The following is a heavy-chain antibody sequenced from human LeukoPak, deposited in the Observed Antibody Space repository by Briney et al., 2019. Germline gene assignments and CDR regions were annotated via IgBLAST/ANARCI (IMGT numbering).Heavy chain of an antibody. Sequence: GGSLRLSCAASGFIFSDYYMSWIRQAPGKGLEWVSYISSSSSYINYADSVKGRFTISRDNAKNSLYLQMNSLRADDTAVYYCARERLGELSYHDYWGQGTLVTVSS. D-gene: IGHD3-16*02. CDR2: ISSSSSYI. CDR1: GFIFSDYY. J-gene: IGHJ4*02. CDR3: ARERLGELSYHDY. V-gene: IGHV3-11*05.